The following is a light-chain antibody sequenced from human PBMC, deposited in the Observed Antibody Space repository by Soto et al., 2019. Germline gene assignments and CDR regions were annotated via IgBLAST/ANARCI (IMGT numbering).Light chain of an antibody. CDR1: QSLTSNS. Sequence: DIVLTRSPGTLSLSPGERATLSCRASQSLTSNSLAWFQQKPGQAPRLLIYATSTRATGIPDSFSASGSGTDFTLIITRLAPEDFAVYFCHQYGSSPYTFGQGTKLEIK. CDR2: ATS. J-gene: IGKJ2*01. V-gene: IGKV3-20*01. CDR3: HQYGSSPYT.